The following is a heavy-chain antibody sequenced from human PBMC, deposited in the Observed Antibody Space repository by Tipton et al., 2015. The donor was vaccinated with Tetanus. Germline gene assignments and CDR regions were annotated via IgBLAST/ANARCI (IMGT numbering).Heavy chain of an antibody. CDR2: IYSGGST. V-gene: IGHV3-53*01. Sequence: SLRLSCAASGFTVSSNYMSWVRQAPGKGLEWVSVIYSGGSTYYADSVKGRFTISRENSKYTVYLQMNSLRVEDTAVYYCARTLGYCTRGTCYGMDVWGQGTTVTVSS. CDR3: ARTLGYCTRGTCYGMDV. J-gene: IGHJ6*02. CDR1: GFTVSSNY. D-gene: IGHD2-8*01.